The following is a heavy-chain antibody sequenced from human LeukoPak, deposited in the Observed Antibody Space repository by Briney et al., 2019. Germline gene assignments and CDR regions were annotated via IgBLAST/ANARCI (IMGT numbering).Heavy chain of an antibody. CDR3: AREVGYDSSVYYYQPAYGMDV. J-gene: IGHJ6*02. CDR2: INHSGST. CDR1: GGSFSGYY. V-gene: IGHV4-34*01. D-gene: IGHD3-22*01. Sequence: SETLSLTCAVYGGSFSGYYWSWIRQPPGKGLEWIGEINHSGSTNYNPSLKSRVTTSVDTSKNQFSLKLSSVTAADTAVYYCAREVGYDSSVYYYQPAYGMDVWGQGTTVTVSS.